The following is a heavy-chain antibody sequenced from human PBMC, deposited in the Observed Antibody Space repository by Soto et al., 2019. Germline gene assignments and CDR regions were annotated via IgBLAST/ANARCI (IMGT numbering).Heavy chain of an antibody. CDR2: IDTSGST. CDR3: ARGGQDFWSGPFDY. Sequence: SETLSLTCTVSGGSISNYYCNWIRQPAGKGLEWIGRIDTSGSTNYNPSLKSRVTMSVDTSKQEFSLKLSSVTAADTALYYCARGGQDFWSGPFDYWGRGALVTAPQ. J-gene: IGHJ4*02. D-gene: IGHD3-3*01. V-gene: IGHV4-4*07. CDR1: GGSISNYY.